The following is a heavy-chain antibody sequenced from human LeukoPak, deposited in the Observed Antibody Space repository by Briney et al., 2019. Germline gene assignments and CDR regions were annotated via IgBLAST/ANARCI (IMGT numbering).Heavy chain of an antibody. J-gene: IGHJ4*02. CDR2: IYTSGST. V-gene: IGHV4-61*02. CDR1: GGSISSGSYC. Sequence: SQTLSLTCTVSGGSISSGSYCWSWIRQPAGTGLEWIGRIYTSGSTNYNPSLKSRVTISVDTSKNQFSLKLSSVTAADTAVYYCARGRLGDCFDYWGQGTLVTVSS. D-gene: IGHD1-1*01. CDR3: ARGRLGDCFDY.